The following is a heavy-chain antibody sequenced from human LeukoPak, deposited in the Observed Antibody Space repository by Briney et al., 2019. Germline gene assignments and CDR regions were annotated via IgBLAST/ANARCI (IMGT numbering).Heavy chain of an antibody. CDR3: AKQVGSTWWYYYMDV. CDR2: IIPILGTA. D-gene: IGHD2-2*01. V-gene: IGHV1-69*04. CDR1: GGTFSSYA. J-gene: IGHJ6*03. Sequence: ASVKVSCKASGGTFSSYAISWVRQAPGQGLEWMGRIIPILGTANYAQKFQGRVTITADKSTSTAYMELSSLRAEDTAVYYCAKQVGSTWWYYYMDVWGKGTTVTVSS.